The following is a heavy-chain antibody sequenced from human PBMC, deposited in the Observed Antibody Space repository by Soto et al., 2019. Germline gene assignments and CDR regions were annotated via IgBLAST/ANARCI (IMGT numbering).Heavy chain of an antibody. V-gene: IGHV3-23*01. CDR3: ARDLWWYLH. CDR2: ISAGGDGA. Sequence: EVQLLESGGGLVQPGGALRLSCAASGFTFSSHVMSWVRQAPGKGLEWVSSISAGGDGAYYADSVKGRFTISRANSNNTLYLQMNSLRTEDTAVYYCARDLWWYLHWGQGTLVTVSS. J-gene: IGHJ4*02. D-gene: IGHD2-15*01. CDR1: GFTFSSHV.